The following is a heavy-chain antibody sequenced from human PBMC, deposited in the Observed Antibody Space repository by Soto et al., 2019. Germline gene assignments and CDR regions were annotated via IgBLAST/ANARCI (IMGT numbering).Heavy chain of an antibody. CDR3: ARRADTPMDSGDFDY. Sequence: QLQLQESGPGLVKPSETLSLTCTVSGGSISSSSYYWGWIRQPPGKGLEWIGIIYYSGSTDYNPSLTSTVTISVDTSKNQFSLKLSSVTAADTAVYYCARRADTPMDSGDFDYWGQGTLVTVSS. CDR2: IYYSGST. J-gene: IGHJ4*02. CDR1: GGSISSSSYY. D-gene: IGHD5-18*01. V-gene: IGHV4-39*01.